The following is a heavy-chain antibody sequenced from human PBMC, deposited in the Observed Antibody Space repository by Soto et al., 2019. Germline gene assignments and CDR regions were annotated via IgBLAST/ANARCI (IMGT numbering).Heavy chain of an antibody. Sequence: GGSLRLSCAASGFTFSSYAMSWARQSPGKGLEWVSAISGSGGSTYYADSVKGRFTISRDNSKNTLYLQMNSLRAEDTAVYYCAKDRLGYYDSSGYYYYDYWGQGTLVTVSS. CDR2: ISGSGGST. CDR3: AKDRLGYYDSSGYYYYDY. CDR1: GFTFSSYA. J-gene: IGHJ4*02. D-gene: IGHD3-22*01. V-gene: IGHV3-23*01.